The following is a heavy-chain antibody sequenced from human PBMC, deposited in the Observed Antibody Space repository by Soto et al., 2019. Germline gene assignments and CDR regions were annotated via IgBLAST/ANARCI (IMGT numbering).Heavy chain of an antibody. J-gene: IGHJ6*02. CDR1: GLTFSRDV. Sequence: EVQLLESGGGLVQPGGSLRLSCVASGLTFSRDVMTWVRQAPGQGLEWVSGIRGSAVSTYYADSVKGRFTISRDNSKNPLYLQMSGLRAEDTAVYYCARHFVGFDYFGMDVWGQGTTVTVS. CDR3: ARHFVGFDYFGMDV. CDR2: IRGSAVST. D-gene: IGHD6-25*01. V-gene: IGHV3-23*01.